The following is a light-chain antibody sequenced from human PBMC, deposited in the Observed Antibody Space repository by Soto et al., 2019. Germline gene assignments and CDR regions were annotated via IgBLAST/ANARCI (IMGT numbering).Light chain of an antibody. CDR3: QQYNSYSELT. Sequence: DIQMTQSPSTLSASVGDRVTITCRASQSISSWLAWYQQKPGKAPKLLIYDASSLKSGVPSRFSGSGSVTEFTLTISSLQPDDFATYYCQQYNSYSELTFGGVKKVEIK. CDR1: QSISSW. J-gene: IGKJ4*01. CDR2: DAS. V-gene: IGKV1-5*01.